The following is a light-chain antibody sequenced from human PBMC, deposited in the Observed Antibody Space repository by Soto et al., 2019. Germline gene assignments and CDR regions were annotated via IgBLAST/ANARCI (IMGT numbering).Light chain of an antibody. CDR3: CSSAPESTYV. CDR1: SSDVGGYNY. Sequence: QSVLTQPASVSGSPGQSITISCTGTSSDVGGYNYVSWYQQHPGKAPKLMIYEVGNRPSGVSNRFSASKSGNTASLTISGLQAEDEADYFCCSSAPESTYVFGTGTKLTVL. CDR2: EVG. V-gene: IGLV2-14*01. J-gene: IGLJ1*01.